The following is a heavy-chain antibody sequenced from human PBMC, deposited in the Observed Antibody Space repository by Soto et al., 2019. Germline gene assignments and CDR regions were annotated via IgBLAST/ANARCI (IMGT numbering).Heavy chain of an antibody. V-gene: IGHV4-30-2*05. D-gene: IGHD6-13*01. Sequence: SETLSLTCVVSGGSISSGGYSWSWIRQPPGKGLEWIGYMYHSGSTYYNPSLKSRVTISVDTSKNQFSLKLSSVTAADTAVYYCARGGIAAAAPPDYWGQGTLVTVSS. CDR1: GGSISSGGYS. J-gene: IGHJ4*02. CDR3: ARGGIAAAAPPDY. CDR2: MYHSGST.